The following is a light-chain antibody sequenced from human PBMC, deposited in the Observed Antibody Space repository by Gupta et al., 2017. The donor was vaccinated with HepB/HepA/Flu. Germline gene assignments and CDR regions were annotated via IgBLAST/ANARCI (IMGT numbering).Light chain of an antibody. Sequence: DIQMTQSQSSQSSSLGNRVIITCRASQTISNYLNWYQQKPGKAPNLLISSASTLQTGVPSRFSGSGSGTEFTLTIRSLQPEDFGIYYCQQTYSTPPTFGQGTRLEI. CDR3: QQTYSTPPT. CDR2: SAS. V-gene: IGKV1-39*01. J-gene: IGKJ5*01. CDR1: QTISNY.